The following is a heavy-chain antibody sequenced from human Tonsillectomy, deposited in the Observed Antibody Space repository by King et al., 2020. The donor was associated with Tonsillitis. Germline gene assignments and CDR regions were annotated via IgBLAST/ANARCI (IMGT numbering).Heavy chain of an antibody. J-gene: IGHJ4*02. CDR3: ARSVSGSFDY. Sequence: LQLQESGPGVVKPSETLSLTCTVSGASISSSDHYWAWIRQPPGKGLEWIGYMYYSGTIFYNPSLKSRVTISGGTSENRFSLKLNSVTAADTAVYFCARSVSGSFDYWGQGALVTVSS. CDR1: GASISSSDHY. V-gene: IGHV4-39*01. CDR2: MYYSGTI. D-gene: IGHD1-26*01.